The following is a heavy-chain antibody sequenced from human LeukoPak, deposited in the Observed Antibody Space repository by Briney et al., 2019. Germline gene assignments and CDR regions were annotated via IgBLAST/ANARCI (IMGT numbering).Heavy chain of an antibody. CDR3: AKENIYCSGTSCYHDAFDI. J-gene: IGHJ3*02. V-gene: IGHV3-9*01. CDR2: VSWNSVSL. CDR1: GFTFDDYA. Sequence: GRSLRLSCAASGFTFDDYAMHWVRQAPGKGLECVSGVSWNSVSLDYADSVKGRFTISRDNAKNSLYLQMNSLRAEDTALYYCAKENIYCSGTSCYHDAFDIWGQGTMVTVSS. D-gene: IGHD2-2*01.